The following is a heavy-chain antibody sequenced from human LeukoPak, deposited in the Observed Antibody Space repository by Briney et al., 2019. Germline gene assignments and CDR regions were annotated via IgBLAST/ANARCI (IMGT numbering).Heavy chain of an antibody. V-gene: IGHV3-33*08. Sequence: GGSLRLSCAASGFTFSNYAMSWVRQAPGKGLEWVAFIRYDGSNKYYAESVKGRFIISRDTSKNTLFLQMNSLRAEDTALYYCARNDFGSGWLGDYWGQGTLVTVFS. D-gene: IGHD6-19*01. CDR2: IRYDGSNK. CDR3: ARNDFGSGWLGDY. CDR1: GFTFSNYA. J-gene: IGHJ4*02.